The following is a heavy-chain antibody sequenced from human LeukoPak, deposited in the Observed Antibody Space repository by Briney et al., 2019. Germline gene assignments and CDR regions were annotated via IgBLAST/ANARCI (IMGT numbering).Heavy chain of an antibody. D-gene: IGHD3-3*01. V-gene: IGHV1-2*02. CDR3: ARVADDFWRGYLPY. Sequence: ASVKVSCKASGYTFTGYYMHWVRQAPGQGLKWMGWINPNSGGTNYAQKFQGRVTMTRDTSISTAYMELSRLRSDDTAVYYCARVADDFWRGYLPYWGQGTLVTVSS. CDR1: GYTFTGYY. CDR2: INPNSGGT. J-gene: IGHJ4*02.